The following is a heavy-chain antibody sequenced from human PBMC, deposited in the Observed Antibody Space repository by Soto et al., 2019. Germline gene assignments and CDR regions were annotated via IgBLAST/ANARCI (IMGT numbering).Heavy chain of an antibody. CDR1: GGSISSGDYY. Sequence: SETLSLTCTVSGGSISSGDYYWSWIRQPPGKGLEWIGYIYYSGSTYYNPSLKSRVTISVDTSKNQFSLKLSSVTAADTAVYYCARDRPRGDYDWFAPWGQGTLVTVSS. D-gene: IGHD4-17*01. V-gene: IGHV4-30-4*01. CDR2: IYYSGST. J-gene: IGHJ5*02. CDR3: ARDRPRGDYDWFAP.